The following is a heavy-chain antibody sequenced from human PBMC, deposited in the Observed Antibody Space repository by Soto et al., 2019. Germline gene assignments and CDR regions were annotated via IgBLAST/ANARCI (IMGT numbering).Heavy chain of an antibody. D-gene: IGHD6-19*01. CDR3: AHTKVTHWLGPHFDF. J-gene: IGHJ4*02. CDR1: GLSLSTSGGG. Sequence: QITVKESGPTLVKATQSLTLTCTFSGLSLSTSGGGVARLRQPPGKALEWLADIYWDDDKSYSPSLKSKLTINKDISKTQVALTMTHMDPVDTAAYCCAHTKVTHWLGPHFDFLGQGTLVTVSS. CDR2: IYWDDDK. V-gene: IGHV2-5*02.